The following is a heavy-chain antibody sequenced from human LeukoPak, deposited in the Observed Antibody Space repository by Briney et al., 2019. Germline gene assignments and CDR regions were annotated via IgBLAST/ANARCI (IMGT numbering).Heavy chain of an antibody. CDR2: ISGSGGST. D-gene: IGHD3-9*01. CDR1: GFTLSSYS. J-gene: IGHJ4*02. Sequence: GGSLRLSCAASGFTLSSYSMNWVRQAPGKGLEWVSAISGSGGSTYYADSVKGRFTISRDNSKNTLYLQMNSLRAEDTAVYYCAKKDWEFDYWGQGTLVTVSS. CDR3: AKKDWEFDY. V-gene: IGHV3-23*01.